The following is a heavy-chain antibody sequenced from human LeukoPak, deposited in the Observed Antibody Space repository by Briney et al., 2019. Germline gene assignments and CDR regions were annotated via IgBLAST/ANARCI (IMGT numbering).Heavy chain of an antibody. J-gene: IGHJ4*02. CDR2: IYSGGST. Sequence: GGSLRLSCAASGFTVSSNYMSWVRQAPGKGLEWVSVIYSGGSTYYADSVKGRFTISRDNAKNSLYLQMDSLRAEDTAVYYCARFETVAAKPFEYWGQGALVTVSS. CDR1: GFTVSSNY. V-gene: IGHV3-53*01. CDR3: ARFETVAAKPFEY. D-gene: IGHD6-19*01.